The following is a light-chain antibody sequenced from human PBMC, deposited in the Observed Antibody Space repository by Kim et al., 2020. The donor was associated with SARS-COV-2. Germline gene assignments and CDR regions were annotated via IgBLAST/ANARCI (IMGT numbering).Light chain of an antibody. Sequence: SSELTQDPAVSVALGQTVTITCQGDSLRKYYATWYQQKAGQAPVLVFYAKDKRPSGVPDRFSGSTSGNTAYLTITGAQAADEADYYCKSRDSRGKVVFGGGTKVTVL. CDR3: KSRDSRGKVV. V-gene: IGLV3-19*01. CDR2: AKD. CDR1: SLRKYY. J-gene: IGLJ2*01.